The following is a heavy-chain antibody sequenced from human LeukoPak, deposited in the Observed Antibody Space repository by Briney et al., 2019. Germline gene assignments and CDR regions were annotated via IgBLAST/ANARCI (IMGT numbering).Heavy chain of an antibody. Sequence: SETLSLTCAVYGGSFSGYYWSWIRQPPGKGLEWIGSIYYSGSTYYNPSLKSRVTISVDTSKNQFSLKLSSVTAADTAVYYCARRNGAGSSWNFDYWGQGTLVTVSS. CDR3: ARRNGAGSSWNFDY. D-gene: IGHD6-13*01. V-gene: IGHV4-34*01. CDR1: GGSFSGYY. CDR2: IYYSGST. J-gene: IGHJ4*02.